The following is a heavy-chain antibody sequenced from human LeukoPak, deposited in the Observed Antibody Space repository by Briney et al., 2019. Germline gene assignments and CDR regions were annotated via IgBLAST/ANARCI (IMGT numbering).Heavy chain of an antibody. CDR1: GGSISSGSYY. J-gene: IGHJ3*02. CDR3: ARVWDVGYSYGPFDI. CDR2: IYTSGST. Sequence: SETLSLTCTVSGGSISSGSYYWSWIRQPAGKGLEWIGRIYTSGSTNYNPSLKSRDTISVDTSKNQFSLKLSSVTAADTAVYYCARVWDVGYSYGPFDIWGQGTMVTVSS. D-gene: IGHD5-18*01. V-gene: IGHV4-61*02.